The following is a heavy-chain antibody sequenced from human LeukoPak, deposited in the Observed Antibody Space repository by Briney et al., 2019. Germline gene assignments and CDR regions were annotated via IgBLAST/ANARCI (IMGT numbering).Heavy chain of an antibody. J-gene: IGHJ4*02. CDR2: IYYSGST. CDR3: ASVDTAMEFDY. CDR1: GGSISSSSYY. Sequence: KSSETLSLTCTVSGGSISSSSYYWGWIRQPPGKGLEWIGSIYYSGSTYYNPSLKSRVTISVDTSKNQFSLKLSSVTAADTAVYYCASVDTAMEFDYWGQGTLVTVSS. V-gene: IGHV4-39*07. D-gene: IGHD5-18*01.